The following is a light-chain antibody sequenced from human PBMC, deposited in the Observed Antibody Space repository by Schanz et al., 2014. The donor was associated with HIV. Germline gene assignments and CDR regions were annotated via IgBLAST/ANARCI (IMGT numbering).Light chain of an antibody. V-gene: IGKV3D-15*01. CDR1: QYVTSG. Sequence: EIVLTQSPGTLSLSPGERATLSCRASQYVTSGFLAWYQQKPGQAPRLLIYAASDRATGIPARFSGSGSGTEFTLNISSLQSEDFAVYYCQQYNNWPRTFGQGTKVEIK. CDR2: AAS. CDR3: QQYNNWPRT. J-gene: IGKJ1*01.